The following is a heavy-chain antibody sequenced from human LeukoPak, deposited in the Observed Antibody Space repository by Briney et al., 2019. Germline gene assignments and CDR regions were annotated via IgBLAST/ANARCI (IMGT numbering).Heavy chain of an antibody. V-gene: IGHV3-23*01. D-gene: IGHD6-6*01. CDR1: GFTFSSYA. CDR3: AKGEQLLPFDP. J-gene: IGHJ5*02. CDR2: ISGGGGRT. Sequence: GGSLRLSCAASGFTFSSYAMSWVRQAPGKGLEWVSAISGGGGRTYYADSVKGRFTISRDNSKNTLYLQMNSLRAEDTAVYYCAKGEQLLPFDPWGQGTLVTLSS.